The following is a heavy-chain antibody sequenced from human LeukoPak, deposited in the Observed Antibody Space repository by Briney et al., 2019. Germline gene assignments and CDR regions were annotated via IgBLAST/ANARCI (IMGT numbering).Heavy chain of an antibody. CDR3: ARTGIAAAAYYFDY. CDR1: GGSFSGYY. V-gene: IGHV4-34*01. D-gene: IGHD6-13*01. Sequence: SETLSLTCAVYGGSFSGYYWSWIRQPPGKGLEWIGEINHSGSTYYNPSLKSRVTISVDRSKNQFSLKLSTVTAADTAVYYCARTGIAAAAYYFDYWGQGTLVTVSS. CDR2: INHSGST. J-gene: IGHJ4*02.